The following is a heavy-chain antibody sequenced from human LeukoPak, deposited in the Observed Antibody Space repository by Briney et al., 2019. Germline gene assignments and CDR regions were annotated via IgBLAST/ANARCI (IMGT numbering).Heavy chain of an antibody. J-gene: IGHJ4*02. D-gene: IGHD6-13*01. CDR2: INPNSGGT. CDR3: ARDPTLLPYSSSLYSTANYFDY. Sequence: GASVKVSCKASGYTFTGYYMQWARQAPGQGLEWMGRINPNSGGTNYAQKFQGRVTMTRDTSISTAYMELSRLSSDDTAVYYCARDPTLLPYSSSLYSTANYFDYWGQATLVTVSS. CDR1: GYTFTGYY. V-gene: IGHV1-2*06.